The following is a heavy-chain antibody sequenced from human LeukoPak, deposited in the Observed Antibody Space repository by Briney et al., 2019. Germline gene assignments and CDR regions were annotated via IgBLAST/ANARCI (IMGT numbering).Heavy chain of an antibody. J-gene: IGHJ3*02. V-gene: IGHV4-39*07. Sequence: SETLSLTCTVSGGSITSSSYSWGWIRQPPGKGLEWIGSIYYSGSTYYNPSLKSRVTISVDTSKNQFSLKLSSVTAADTAVYYCARVVESRKRAFDIWGQGTMVTVSS. CDR1: GGSITSSSYS. CDR2: IYYSGST. CDR3: ARVVESRKRAFDI.